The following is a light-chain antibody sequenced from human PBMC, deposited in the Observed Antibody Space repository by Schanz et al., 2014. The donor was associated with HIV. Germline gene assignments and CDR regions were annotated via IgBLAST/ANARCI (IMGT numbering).Light chain of an antibody. V-gene: IGKV3-15*01. CDR3: QQRSNWPPVFT. J-gene: IGKJ3*01. CDR2: DAS. CDR1: QSVSNN. Sequence: EIAMTQSPATLSVSPGERATLSCRASQSVSNNLAWYQQRPGQAPRLLIYDASTRATGIPARFSGSGSGTEFTLTISGLEPEDFAVYYCQQRSNWPPVFTFGPGTKVDIK.